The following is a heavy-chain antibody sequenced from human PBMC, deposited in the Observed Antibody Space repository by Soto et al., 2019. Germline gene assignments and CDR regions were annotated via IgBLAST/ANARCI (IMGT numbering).Heavy chain of an antibody. J-gene: IGHJ4*02. CDR2: INYSGST. Sequence: QLQLQESGPGVVKPSETLSLTCSVSGDSISSNNYFWAWVRQPPGKGLEWIGSINYSGSTYYSPSLKSRVTIFVDTSKNQFSLKLSSVTAADTAVYYCARRPKDYGQSFHYFDYWGQGTLVTVSS. CDR3: ARRPKDYGQSFHYFDY. V-gene: IGHV4-39*01. CDR1: GDSISSNNYF. D-gene: IGHD3-10*01.